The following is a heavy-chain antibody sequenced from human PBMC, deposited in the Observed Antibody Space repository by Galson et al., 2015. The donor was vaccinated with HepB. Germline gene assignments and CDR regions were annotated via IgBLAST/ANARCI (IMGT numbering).Heavy chain of an antibody. Sequence: SVKVSCKASGYTFTGYYMHWVRQAPGQGLEWMGWINPNSGGTNYAQKFQGRVTMTRDTSISTAYMELSRLRSDDTAVYYCAMESSSWARNDYWGQGTLVTVSS. CDR1: GYTFTGYY. D-gene: IGHD6-13*01. V-gene: IGHV1-2*02. J-gene: IGHJ4*02. CDR3: AMESSSWARNDY. CDR2: INPNSGGT.